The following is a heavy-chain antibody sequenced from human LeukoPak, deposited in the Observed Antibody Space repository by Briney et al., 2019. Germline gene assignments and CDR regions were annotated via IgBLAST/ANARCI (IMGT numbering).Heavy chain of an antibody. Sequence: SETLSLTCTVSGGSISSSSYYWGWIRQPPGKGLEWIGYIYYSGSTNYNPSLKSRVTISVDTSKNQFSLKLSSVTAADTAVYYCASSGYYYGMDVWGKGTTVTVSS. V-gene: IGHV4-61*05. CDR2: IYYSGST. CDR3: ASSGYYYGMDV. D-gene: IGHD3-10*01. J-gene: IGHJ6*04. CDR1: GGSISSSSYY.